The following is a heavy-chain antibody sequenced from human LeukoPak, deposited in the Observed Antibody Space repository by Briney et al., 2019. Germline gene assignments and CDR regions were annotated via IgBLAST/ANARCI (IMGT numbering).Heavy chain of an antibody. CDR2: IYTSGST. CDR1: GGSISSYY. Sequence: SETLSLTCTVSGGSISSYYWSWIRQPAGKGLEWIGRIYTSGSTNYNPSLKSRVTMSVDTSKNQFSLKLSSVTAADTAVYYCARDNHPRAGYSYDYFWFDPWGQGTLVTVSS. V-gene: IGHV4-4*07. J-gene: IGHJ5*02. CDR3: ARDNHPRAGYSYDYFWFDP. D-gene: IGHD5-18*01.